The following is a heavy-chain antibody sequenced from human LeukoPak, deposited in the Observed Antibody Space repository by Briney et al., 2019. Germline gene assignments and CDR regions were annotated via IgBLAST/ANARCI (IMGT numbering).Heavy chain of an antibody. D-gene: IGHD3-16*01. V-gene: IGHV4-61*05. CDR2: IYYSGST. Sequence: SETLSLTCTVSGGSISSSSYYWSWIRQPPGKGLEWIGYIYYSGSTNYNPSLKSRVTISVDTSKNQFSLKLSSVTAADTAVYYCARVKGNYVLGSNYYYYYMDVWGKGTTVTVSS. CDR1: GGSISSSSYY. J-gene: IGHJ6*03. CDR3: ARVKGNYVLGSNYYYYYMDV.